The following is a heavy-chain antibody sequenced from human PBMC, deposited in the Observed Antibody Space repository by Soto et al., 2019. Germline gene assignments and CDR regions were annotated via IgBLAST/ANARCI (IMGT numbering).Heavy chain of an antibody. CDR3: ARRDTSGFLRYFDN. Sequence: QMQLVQSGAEVKKPGSSVKVSCNASGGTLSSFINYPINWVRQAPGQGLEWMGGIVPNVGTVNYAQKFQGRVTITADKSTGTAYMELSSLRSEDTALYYCARRDTSGFLRYFDNWGQGTLVTVSS. CDR1: GGTLSSFINYP. J-gene: IGHJ4*02. V-gene: IGHV1-69*06. D-gene: IGHD3-3*01. CDR2: IVPNVGTV.